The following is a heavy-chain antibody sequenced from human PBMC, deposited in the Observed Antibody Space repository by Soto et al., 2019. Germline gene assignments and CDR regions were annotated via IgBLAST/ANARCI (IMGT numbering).Heavy chain of an antibody. D-gene: IGHD3-22*01. CDR2: IIPILGIA. Sequence: QVQLVQSGAEVKKPGSSVKVSCKASGGTFSCYTISWVRQAPGQGLEWMGRIIPILGIANYAQKFQGRVTITADKPTGKAYRERSSLRSGDTAVYYCASRYDSSDYWGQGPLFTVSS. CDR3: ASRYDSSDY. J-gene: IGHJ4*02. V-gene: IGHV1-69*02. CDR1: GGTFSCYT.